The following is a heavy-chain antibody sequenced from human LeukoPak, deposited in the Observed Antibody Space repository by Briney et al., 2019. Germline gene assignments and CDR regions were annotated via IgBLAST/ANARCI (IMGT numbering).Heavy chain of an antibody. J-gene: IGHJ4*02. CDR3: ANYGDYQYFDY. V-gene: IGHV3-30*18. CDR2: ISYDGNNK. Sequence: GGSLRLSCAASGFTFINYGMHWVRQAPGKGLEWVAVISYDGNNKYYADSVKGRFTISRDNSKNTLYLQMNSLKTDDTAVYYCANYGDYQYFDYWGQGTPVTVSS. CDR1: GFTFINYG. D-gene: IGHD4-17*01.